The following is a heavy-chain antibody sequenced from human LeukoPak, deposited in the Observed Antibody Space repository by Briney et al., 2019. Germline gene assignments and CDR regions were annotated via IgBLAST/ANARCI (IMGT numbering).Heavy chain of an antibody. Sequence: PGGSLRLSCAASGFTFSSYNMNWVRQAPGKGLEWVSYISSSSTIYYADSVKGRFTISRDNAKNSLYLQMNSLRVEDTAVYYCARPLTNNWYPGFDYWGQGTLVTVSS. J-gene: IGHJ4*02. D-gene: IGHD1-1*01. CDR1: GFTFSSYN. V-gene: IGHV3-48*01. CDR3: ARPLTNNWYPGFDY. CDR2: ISSSSTI.